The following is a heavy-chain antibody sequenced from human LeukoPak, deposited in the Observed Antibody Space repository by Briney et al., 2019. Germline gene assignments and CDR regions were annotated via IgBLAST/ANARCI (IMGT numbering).Heavy chain of an antibody. Sequence: EASVTVSFKASGYTFIDYYIHWVRQAPGQGLEWMGWINPHTGGTNYAQKFQGRVTMTRDTSISTAYMELSGLRSDNTAVYYCAREVVYYRFDYWGQGTLVTVSS. J-gene: IGHJ4*02. V-gene: IGHV1-2*02. CDR3: AREVVYYRFDY. CDR2: INPHTGGT. D-gene: IGHD3-22*01. CDR1: GYTFIDYY.